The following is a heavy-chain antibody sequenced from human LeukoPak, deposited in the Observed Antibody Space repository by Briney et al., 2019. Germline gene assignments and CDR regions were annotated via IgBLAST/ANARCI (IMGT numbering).Heavy chain of an antibody. D-gene: IGHD3-22*01. Sequence: SETLSLTCAVYGGSFSGYYWSWIRQPPGKGLEWIGEINHSGSTNYNPSLKSRVTISVDTSKNQFSLKLSSVTAADTAVYYCARSDSSGDFDYWGQGNLVTVSS. CDR1: GGSFSGYY. V-gene: IGHV4-34*01. J-gene: IGHJ4*02. CDR3: ARSDSSGDFDY. CDR2: INHSGST.